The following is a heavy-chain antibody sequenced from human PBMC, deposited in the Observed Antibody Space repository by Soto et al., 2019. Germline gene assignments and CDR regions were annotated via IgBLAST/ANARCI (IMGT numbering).Heavy chain of an antibody. V-gene: IGHV1-2*02. D-gene: IGHD3-3*01. CDR1: GYTFIDHY. Sequence: ASVKVSCKASGYTFIDHYIHWVRQAPGQGLEWMGWINPQNGATSLSQKFKYRVIMTSDTSISTVFMELNSLRSDETALYYCARAPLTIGHIPNLGEASPEVLVYWDQSTPGTPSS. CDR2: INPQNGAT. J-gene: IGHJ4*02. CDR3: ARAPLTIGHIPNLGEASPEVLVY.